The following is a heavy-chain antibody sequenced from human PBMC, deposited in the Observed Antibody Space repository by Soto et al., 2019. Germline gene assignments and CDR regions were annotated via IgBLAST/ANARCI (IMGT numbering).Heavy chain of an antibody. Sequence: QVQLVESGGGVVQPGRSLRLSCAASGFTFSSYGMHWVRKAPGKGLEWVAVIWYDGSNKYYADSVKGRFTISRDNSKNTLYLQMNSLRAEDTAVYYCAVWIQPKHYFDYWGQGTLVTVSS. CDR1: GFTFSSYG. CDR2: IWYDGSNK. V-gene: IGHV3-33*01. D-gene: IGHD5-18*01. CDR3: AVWIQPKHYFDY. J-gene: IGHJ4*02.